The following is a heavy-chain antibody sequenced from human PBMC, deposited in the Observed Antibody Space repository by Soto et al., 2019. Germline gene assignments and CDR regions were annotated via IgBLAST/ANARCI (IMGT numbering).Heavy chain of an antibody. Sequence: QVHLVQSGAEVKKPGASVKVSCEASGYTFTSYAMHWVRQAPGQGLEWMGWINASNGNTKYSQKFQGRVTFTRDTSASTAYMELSSLRSEDTAVYYCARDGGYSGQDDDYWGQGTLVTVSS. CDR3: ARDGGYSGQDDDY. D-gene: IGHD5-12*01. J-gene: IGHJ4*02. CDR2: INASNGNT. V-gene: IGHV1-3*01. CDR1: GYTFTSYA.